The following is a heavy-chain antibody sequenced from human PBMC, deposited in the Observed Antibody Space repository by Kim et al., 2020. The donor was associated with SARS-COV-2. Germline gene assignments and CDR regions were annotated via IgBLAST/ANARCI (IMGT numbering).Heavy chain of an antibody. Sequence: GGSLRLSCAVSGFSFATYAMHWVRQAPGKGLESVALMSFDGRNIDYADSVNGRFTISRDNSKNTLYLQMNSLRPEDTAMYYCAKDDYGSIDYWGQGTLVTVSS. D-gene: IGHD3-10*01. J-gene: IGHJ4*02. CDR2: MSFDGRNI. CDR1: GFSFATYA. V-gene: IGHV3-30*04. CDR3: AKDDYGSIDY.